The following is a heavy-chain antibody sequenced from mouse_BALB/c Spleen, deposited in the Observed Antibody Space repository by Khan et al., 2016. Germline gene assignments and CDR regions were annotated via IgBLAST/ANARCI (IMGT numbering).Heavy chain of an antibody. J-gene: IGHJ3*01. CDR2: IDPANGNT. CDR1: GFNIKDTY. Sequence: VQLKQSGAELVKPGASVKLSCTASGFNIKDTYMNWVKQRPEQGLEWIGRIDPANGNTKYDPKFQGKATITADTSSNTAYLQLSSLTSEANAVFFCARSTYDYDVWFAYWGQGTLVTVSA. D-gene: IGHD2-4*01. V-gene: IGHV14-3*02. CDR3: ARSTYDYDVWFAY.